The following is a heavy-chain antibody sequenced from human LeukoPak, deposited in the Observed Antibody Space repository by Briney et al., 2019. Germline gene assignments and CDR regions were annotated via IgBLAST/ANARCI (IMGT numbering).Heavy chain of an antibody. J-gene: IGHJ6*03. CDR3: ARGVIAAAGTANYYYYYYMDV. CDR1: GYTFTSYD. V-gene: IGHV1-8*01. Sequence: ASVKVSCKASGYTFTSYDINWVRQATGQGLEWMGWMNPNSGNTGYAQKFQGRVTMTRNTSISTAYMELSSLRSEDTAVYYCARGVIAAAGTANYYYYYYMDVWGKGTTVTISS. CDR2: MNPNSGNT. D-gene: IGHD6-13*01.